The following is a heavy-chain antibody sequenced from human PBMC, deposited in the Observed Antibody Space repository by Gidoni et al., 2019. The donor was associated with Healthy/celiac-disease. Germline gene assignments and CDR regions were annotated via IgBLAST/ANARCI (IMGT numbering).Heavy chain of an antibody. Sequence: EVQLVESGGGLVKPGGSLRLSCAASGFPFSSYSMNWVRQAPWKGLEWVSSISSSSSYIYYADSVKGRFTISRDNAKNSLYLQMNSLRAEDTAVYYCARDPTPPYSSSWYGAFDIWGQGTMVTVSS. V-gene: IGHV3-21*01. CDR1: GFPFSSYS. CDR2: ISSSSSYI. D-gene: IGHD6-13*01. J-gene: IGHJ3*02. CDR3: ARDPTPPYSSSWYGAFDI.